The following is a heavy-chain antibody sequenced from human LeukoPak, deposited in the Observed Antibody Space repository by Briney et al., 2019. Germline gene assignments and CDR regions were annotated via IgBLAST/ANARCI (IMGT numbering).Heavy chain of an antibody. V-gene: IGHV3-66*01. Sequence: GGSLRLSCAASGFTVSSNYMSWVRQAPGKGLEWVSVIYSGGSTYYADSVKGRFTISRDNSKNTLYLQMNSLRAEDTAVYYCARDRGSSSRYFDYWGRGTLVTV. CDR3: ARDRGSSSRYFDY. CDR2: IYSGGST. D-gene: IGHD6-6*01. J-gene: IGHJ4*02. CDR1: GFTVSSNY.